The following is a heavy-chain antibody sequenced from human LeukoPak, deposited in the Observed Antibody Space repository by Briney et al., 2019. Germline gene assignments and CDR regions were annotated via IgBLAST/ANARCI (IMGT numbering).Heavy chain of an antibody. V-gene: IGHV3-30-3*01. CDR3: AKDISGYDILTGSPDY. J-gene: IGHJ4*02. D-gene: IGHD3-9*01. CDR1: GFTFSSYA. CDR2: ISYDGSNK. Sequence: GRSLRLSCAASGFTFSSYAMHWVRQAPGKGLEWVAVISYDGSNKYYADSVKGRFTVSRDNSKNTLYLQMKSLRAEDTAVYHCAKDISGYDILTGSPDYWGQGTLVTVSS.